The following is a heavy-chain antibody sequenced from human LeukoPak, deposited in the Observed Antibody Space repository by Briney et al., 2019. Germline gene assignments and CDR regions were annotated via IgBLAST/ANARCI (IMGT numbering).Heavy chain of an antibody. CDR3: ARGAHGDY. D-gene: IGHD3-16*01. CDR2: ISTYNGNT. J-gene: IGHJ4*02. Sequence: ASVKVSCKASGYTXSSYGISGVRQAPGQGLEWMGWISTYNGNTNYAQKLQGRVTMTTDTSTSKAYMELRSLRSDDTAVYYCARGAHGDYWGQGTLVTVSS. CDR1: GYTXSSYG. V-gene: IGHV1-18*01.